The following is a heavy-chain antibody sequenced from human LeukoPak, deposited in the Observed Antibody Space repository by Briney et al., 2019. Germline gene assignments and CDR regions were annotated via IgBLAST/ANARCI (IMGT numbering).Heavy chain of an antibody. CDR1: GFTFSSYW. J-gene: IGHJ6*03. CDR3: ARDLYYYAYYYMDV. V-gene: IGHV3-7*01. CDR2: IKEDGSEK. Sequence: GGSLRLSCAASGFTFSSYWMSWVRQAPGKGLEWVANIKEDGSEKYYVDSVKGRFTISRDNAKNSLYLQMNSLRAEDTAVYYCARDLYYYAYYYMDVWGKGTTVTVSS.